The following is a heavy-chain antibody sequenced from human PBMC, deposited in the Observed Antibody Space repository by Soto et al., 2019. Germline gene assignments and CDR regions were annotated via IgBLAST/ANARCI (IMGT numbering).Heavy chain of an antibody. D-gene: IGHD6-19*01. V-gene: IGHV3-30*18. CDR3: AKGLDDYSSGWYYYYYGMEV. Sequence: PGGSLRLSCAASGFTFSSYGMHWVRQAPGKGLEWVAVISYDGSNKYYADSVKGRFTISRDNSKNTLYLQMNSLRAEDTAVYYCAKGLDDYSSGWYYYYYGMEVWGQGTTVTVSS. CDR1: GFTFSSYG. CDR2: ISYDGSNK. J-gene: IGHJ6*02.